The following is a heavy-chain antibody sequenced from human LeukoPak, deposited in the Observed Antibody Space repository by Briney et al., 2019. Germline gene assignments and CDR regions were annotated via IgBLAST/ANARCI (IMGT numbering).Heavy chain of an antibody. V-gene: IGHV4-39*01. J-gene: IGHJ4*02. Sequence: SETLSLTCTVSGGSLSSSSYYWVRLPQPPGKGLVWIGSIYYSGSTYYNPSLKSRVSIYEDKNKKQFSLKLSYVTAADTAWYYGARHKYHGGSSRYINWGQGHRIIVSA. D-gene: IGHD6-13*01. CDR2: IYYSGST. CDR3: ARHKYHGGSSRYIN. CDR1: GGSLSSSSYY.